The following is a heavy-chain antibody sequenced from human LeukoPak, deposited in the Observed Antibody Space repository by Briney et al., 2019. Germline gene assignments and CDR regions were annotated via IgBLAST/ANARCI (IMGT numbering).Heavy chain of an antibody. CDR2: INPNSGGT. CDR1: GYTFTGYY. J-gene: IGHJ4*02. CDR3: ARDFVGSYGYDY. Sequence: ASVKVSCKASGYTFTGYYMHWVRQAPGQGLEWMGWINPNSGGTNYAQKFQGRVTMTRDTSISTAYMELSRLRSDDTAVYYCARDFVGSYGYDYWGQGTLVTVSS. D-gene: IGHD5-18*01. V-gene: IGHV1-2*02.